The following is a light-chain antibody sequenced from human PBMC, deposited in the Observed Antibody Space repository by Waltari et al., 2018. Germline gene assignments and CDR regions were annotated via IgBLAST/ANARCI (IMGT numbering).Light chain of an antibody. CDR3: CSYAGTYINYV. Sequence: QSALTQPRSVSGSPGQSVTISCTGTSSDVGDYDFASWYQHPPDKAPKLIIYDVNKRPSGVPDRFSGSKSDNTASLTISGLQAEDEADYYCCSYAGTYINYVFGSGTTVTVL. CDR1: SSDVGDYDF. CDR2: DVN. V-gene: IGLV2-11*01. J-gene: IGLJ1*01.